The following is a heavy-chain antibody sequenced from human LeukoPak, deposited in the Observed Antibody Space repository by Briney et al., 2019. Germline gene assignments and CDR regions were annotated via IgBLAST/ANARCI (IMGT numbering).Heavy chain of an antibody. CDR2: IKHDGSEQ. V-gene: IGHV3-7*01. J-gene: IGHJ4*02. CDR1: GFNFSTYW. Sequence: GGSLRLSCAASGFNFSTYWMTWVRQAAGKGLEWVANIKHDGSEQYYVDSVKGRFTISRDNTKNSVHLQMNSLRVEDTAIYSCARGGRALRDNWGQGTLVTVSS. D-gene: IGHD1-26*01. CDR3: ARGGRALRDN.